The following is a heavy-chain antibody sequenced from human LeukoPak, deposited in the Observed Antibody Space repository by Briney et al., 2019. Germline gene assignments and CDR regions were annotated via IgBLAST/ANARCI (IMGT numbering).Heavy chain of an antibody. Sequence: PGGSLRLSCAASGFGFSSYTMNWVRQAPGKGLEWVSSISGSISSKLYAESVKGRFTISRDNAKNSLYLQMNSLRAEDTAVYYCARDMGDGDYDYYFDYWGQGTLVTVSS. J-gene: IGHJ4*02. CDR1: GFGFSSYT. CDR2: ISGSISSK. D-gene: IGHD4-17*01. CDR3: ARDMGDGDYDYYFDY. V-gene: IGHV3-21*01.